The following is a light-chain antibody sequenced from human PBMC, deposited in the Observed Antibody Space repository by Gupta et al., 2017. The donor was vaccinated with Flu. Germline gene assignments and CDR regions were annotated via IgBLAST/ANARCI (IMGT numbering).Light chain of an antibody. V-gene: IGKV3-20*01. CDR1: QSLSDTY. J-gene: IGKJ3*01. Sequence: EIVLTQSPGRLPLSPGERATLSCRATQSLSDTYLSWYQQKPGQAPRLLIYDTSRRATGIPDRFSGSGSGTEFTLTINRLEPEDFAVYYCQQLGSAVFTFGPGTKVDLK. CDR2: DTS. CDR3: QQLGSAVFT.